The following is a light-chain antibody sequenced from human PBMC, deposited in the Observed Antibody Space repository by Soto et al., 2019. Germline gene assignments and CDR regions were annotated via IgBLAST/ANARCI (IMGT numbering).Light chain of an antibody. CDR2: GAS. V-gene: IGKV1-5*01. CDR3: QHYNNWPYT. CDR1: QTISSW. J-gene: IGKJ2*01. Sequence: DIQMTQSPSTLSGSVGDRVTITCRANQTISSWLAWYQQKPGKAPKLLIYGASTRATDVPARFSGSGSGTEFTLTISSLKSEDFAVYYCQHYNNWPYTFGQGTKLEIK.